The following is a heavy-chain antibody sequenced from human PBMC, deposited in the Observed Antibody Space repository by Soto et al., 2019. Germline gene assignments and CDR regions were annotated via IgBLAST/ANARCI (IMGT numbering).Heavy chain of an antibody. V-gene: IGHV3-48*02. J-gene: IGHJ1*01. CDR3: ERDSDYYDSSGYYPEYFQH. CDR1: GFTFSSYS. CDR2: ISRSSSTT. Sequence: EVQLVESGGDLVQPGGSLRLSCAASGFTFSSYSMNWVRQAPGKGLEWVSYISRSSSTTYYADSVKGRFTISRDNAKNSLYLQMNSLRDEDTAVYYCERDSDYYDSSGYYPEYFQHWGQGTLVTVSS. D-gene: IGHD3-22*01.